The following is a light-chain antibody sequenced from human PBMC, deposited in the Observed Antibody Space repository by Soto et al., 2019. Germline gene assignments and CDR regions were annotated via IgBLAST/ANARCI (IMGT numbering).Light chain of an antibody. CDR2: GAS. J-gene: IGKJ1*01. CDR1: QSVSSN. CDR3: QQYTNWPHT. Sequence: ETVMTQSPATLSVSPGERATLSCRASQSVSSNLALYQQQPGQAPRLLIYGASTRATVIPAKFSGSGSGTEFTIIISILQSEDLAVYYCQQYTNWPHTFGQGTKVESK. V-gene: IGKV3-15*01.